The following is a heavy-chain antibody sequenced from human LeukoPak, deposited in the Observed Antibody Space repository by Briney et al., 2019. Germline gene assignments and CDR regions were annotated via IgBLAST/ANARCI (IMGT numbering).Heavy chain of an antibody. CDR1: GYTFMGYF. J-gene: IGHJ4*02. D-gene: IGHD3-16*01. CDR2: INPNGDDR. Sequence: GASVKVSCKTSGYTFMGYFIHWGRQAPGQGLEWMGWINPNGDDRNYAQKFQGRVTMTRDTSISTAYMELSSLRSDDTAVYYCARGDLYNFDYWGQGTLVTVSS. V-gene: IGHV1-2*02. CDR3: ARGDLYNFDY.